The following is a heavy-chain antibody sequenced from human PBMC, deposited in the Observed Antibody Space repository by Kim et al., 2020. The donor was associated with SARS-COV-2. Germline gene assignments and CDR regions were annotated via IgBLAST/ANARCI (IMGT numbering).Heavy chain of an antibody. CDR1: GGSISSSNW. V-gene: IGHV4-4*02. Sequence: SETLSLTCAVSGGSISSSNWWSWVRQPPGKGLEWIGEIYHSGSTNYNPSLKSRVTISVDKSKNQFSLKLSSVTAADTAVYYCARDSRKMITFGGVIPPGDYYYYGMDVWGQGTTVTVSS. J-gene: IGHJ6*02. CDR2: IYHSGST. D-gene: IGHD3-16*02. CDR3: ARDSRKMITFGGVIPPGDYYYYGMDV.